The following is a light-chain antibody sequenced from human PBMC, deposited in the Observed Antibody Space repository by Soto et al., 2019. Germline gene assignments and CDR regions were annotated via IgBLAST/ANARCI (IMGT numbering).Light chain of an antibody. CDR1: QSISSSC. Sequence: EIGLTQSPGTLSLSPGERATLSCRASQSISSSCLAWYQQKPGQAPRLLICGASNRATGIPDRFSGSGSGTDFTLAIGRLEPEDFAVYYCQQCGSSPPAGLTFGPGPKVDIK. CDR3: QQCGSSPPAGLT. V-gene: IGKV3-20*01. CDR2: GAS. J-gene: IGKJ3*01.